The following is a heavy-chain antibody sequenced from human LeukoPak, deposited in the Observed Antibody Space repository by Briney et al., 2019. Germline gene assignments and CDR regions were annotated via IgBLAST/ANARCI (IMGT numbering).Heavy chain of an antibody. CDR3: AKERATTTTFDY. Sequence: GSLRLSCAAPGFTFSTYAMSWVRQAPGKGLEWVSLISGSGGGTYYANSVKGRFTISRDNSKNTLYLQMDSLRTEDTAVYYRAKERATTTTFDYWGQGTLITVSS. V-gene: IGHV3-23*01. CDR2: ISGSGGGT. J-gene: IGHJ4*02. CDR1: GFTFSTYA. D-gene: IGHD1-26*01.